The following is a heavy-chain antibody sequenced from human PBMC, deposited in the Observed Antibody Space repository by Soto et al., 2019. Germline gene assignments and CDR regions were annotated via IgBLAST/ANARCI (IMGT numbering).Heavy chain of an antibody. Sequence: EVQLVESGGSVVRPGGSLRLSCAASGFTFDDHGMTWVRQVPGKGLEWVSGINWNGGSTGYADSVKGRFTISRDNAKNSLYLHMNSLRAEDTALYHCARSDSSSCYLNFWGQRTLVTVSS. V-gene: IGHV3-20*01. CDR2: INWNGGST. J-gene: IGHJ4*02. CDR1: GFTFDDHG. CDR3: ARSDSSSCYLNF. D-gene: IGHD6-13*01.